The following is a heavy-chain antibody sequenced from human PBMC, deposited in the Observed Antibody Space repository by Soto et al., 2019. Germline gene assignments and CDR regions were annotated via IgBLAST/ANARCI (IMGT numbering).Heavy chain of an antibody. CDR3: AKDITTAGDYVFDY. CDR2: ISWHSGSI. J-gene: IGHJ4*02. Sequence: EVQLVESGGGLVQPGRSLRLSCAASGFTFDDYAMHWVRQAPGQGLVWVSGISWHSGSIGYADSVKGRFTISRDNAKYSLYLQMNSLRAEDTALYYCAKDITTAGDYVFDYWGQGTLVAVSS. V-gene: IGHV3-9*01. CDR1: GFTFDDYA. D-gene: IGHD4-17*01.